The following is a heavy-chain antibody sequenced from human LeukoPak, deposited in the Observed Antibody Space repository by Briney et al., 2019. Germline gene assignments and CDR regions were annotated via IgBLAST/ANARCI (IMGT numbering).Heavy chain of an antibody. CDR1: GASISRGGYG. CDR3: ARASMGSVYYPYFDY. J-gene: IGHJ4*02. Sequence: SETLSLTCTVSGASISRGGYGWGWLRQKRGKGLEWIGYIYYSGSTYYHPSVKRQFTISVDTSKNQFSLKLSSVTAADTAVYYCARASMGSVYYPYFDYWGQGTLVTVSS. D-gene: IGHD3-22*01. CDR2: IYYSGST. V-gene: IGHV4-31*01.